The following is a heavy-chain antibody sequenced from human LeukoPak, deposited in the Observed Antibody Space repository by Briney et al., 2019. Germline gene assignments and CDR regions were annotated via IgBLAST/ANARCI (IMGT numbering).Heavy chain of an antibody. CDR1: GFTFSGYE. Sequence: PGGSLRLSCAASGFTFSGYEMSWVRQAPGKGLEWVANIKQDGSEKYYVDSVKGRFTISRDNAKNSLYLQMNSLRAEDTAVYYCARGYFGTSKYWGQGTLVTVSS. J-gene: IGHJ4*02. V-gene: IGHV3-7*01. CDR2: IKQDGSEK. CDR3: ARGYFGTSKY. D-gene: IGHD3/OR15-3a*01.